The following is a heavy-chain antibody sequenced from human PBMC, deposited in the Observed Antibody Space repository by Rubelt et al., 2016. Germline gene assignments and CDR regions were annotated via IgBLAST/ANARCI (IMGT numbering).Heavy chain of an antibody. CDR3: ARGALRRFLEWLRPQTFGP. CDR1: GGSISSSSYY. CDR2: INHSGST. J-gene: IGHJ5*02. D-gene: IGHD3-3*01. Sequence: QLQLQESGPGLVKPSETLSLTCTVSGGSISSSSYYWGWIRQPPGKGLEWIGEINHSGSTNYNPSLKGRVTISVDASKNQFCLKLSSVTAADTAVYYCARGALRRFLEWLRPQTFGPWGQGTLVTVSS. V-gene: IGHV4-39*07.